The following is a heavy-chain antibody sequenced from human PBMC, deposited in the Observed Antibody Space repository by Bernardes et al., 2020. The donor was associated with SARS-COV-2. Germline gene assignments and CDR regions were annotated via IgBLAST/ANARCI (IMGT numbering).Heavy chain of an antibody. V-gene: IGHV3-30*18. CDR3: AKDGPYYYDSSGYYPRGSFDY. D-gene: IGHD3-22*01. CDR1: GFTFSSYG. Sequence: SLRLSCAASGFTFSSYGMHWVRQAPGKGLEWVAVISYDGSNKYYADSVKGRFTISRDNSKNTLYLQMNSLRAEDTAVYYCAKDGPYYYDSSGYYPRGSFDYWGQGTLVTVSS. CDR2: ISYDGSNK. J-gene: IGHJ4*02.